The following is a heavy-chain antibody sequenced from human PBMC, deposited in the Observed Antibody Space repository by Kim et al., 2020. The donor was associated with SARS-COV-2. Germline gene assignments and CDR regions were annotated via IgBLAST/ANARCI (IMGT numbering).Heavy chain of an antibody. CDR2: ISANGDST. J-gene: IGHJ5*02. Sequence: GGSLRLSCAASGFIFSSYAMSWVRQAPGEGLEWVSTISANGDSTFYADSVKGRFTISRDNSEFSLFLHMNSLRADDTAVYYCVNSQSAGCGGDCSWFDPWGQGTLVIVSS. CDR1: GFIFSSYA. D-gene: IGHD2-21*02. CDR3: VNSQSAGCGGDCSWFDP. V-gene: IGHV3-23*01.